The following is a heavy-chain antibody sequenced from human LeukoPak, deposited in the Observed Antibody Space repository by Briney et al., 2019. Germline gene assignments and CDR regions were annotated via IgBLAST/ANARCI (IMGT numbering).Heavy chain of an antibody. CDR1: RFTFRRYW. D-gene: IGHD4-23*01. CDR2: INTDGSGT. CDR3: ARDLDYGGHL. J-gene: IGHJ5*02. Sequence: VGALLLSCAATRFTFRRYWMHSARQAPGNGVVWVSHINTDGSGTYYADSVKGRFTSSRDNAKNTLYLQMNSLRAEDTAVYFCARDLDYGGHLWGQGTLVTVSS. V-gene: IGHV3-74*01.